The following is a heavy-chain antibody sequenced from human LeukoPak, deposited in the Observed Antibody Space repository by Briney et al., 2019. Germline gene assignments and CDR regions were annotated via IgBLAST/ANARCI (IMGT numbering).Heavy chain of an antibody. D-gene: IGHD3-22*01. CDR2: ISVHNGYT. V-gene: IGHV1-18*04. Sequence: ASVKVSCKASVYTFNSYGITWVRQAPGQGLEGMGWISVHNGYTNYAQKVQGRATMTTDTSTSTAYMELRSLRSDDTAVYYCARDRGYYDSSSYYCVGDFDYWGQGALVTVSS. J-gene: IGHJ4*02. CDR1: VYTFNSYG. CDR3: ARDRGYYDSSSYYCVGDFDY.